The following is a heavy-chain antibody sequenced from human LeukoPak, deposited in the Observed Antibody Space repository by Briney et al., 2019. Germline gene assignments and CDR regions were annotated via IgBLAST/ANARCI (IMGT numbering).Heavy chain of an antibody. Sequence: GGSLRLSCAASVFPFSSYDIHWVRHATGKGLEGVSGIGTAGELYYPGSVKGRFTISRENAKNSLYLQMNSLRAGDTAVYYCARAAYSSTWYSRYFDLWGRGTLVTVSS. D-gene: IGHD6-13*01. CDR2: IGTAGEL. J-gene: IGHJ2*01. V-gene: IGHV3-13*05. CDR3: ARAAYSSTWYSRYFDL. CDR1: VFPFSSYD.